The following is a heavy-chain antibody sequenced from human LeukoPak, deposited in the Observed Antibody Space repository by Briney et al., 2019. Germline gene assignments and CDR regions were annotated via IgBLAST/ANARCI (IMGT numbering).Heavy chain of an antibody. V-gene: IGHV4-59*01. Sequence: PSETLSLTCTVSGDSISRYYWSWIRQPPGRGLEWIGYIFYSGSTNYNPSLKSRVTISVDTSKNQFSLKLSSATAADTAVYYCARSRSDAFDIWGQGTMVTVSS. CDR1: GDSISRYY. CDR2: IFYSGST. J-gene: IGHJ3*02. D-gene: IGHD1-26*01. CDR3: ARSRSDAFDI.